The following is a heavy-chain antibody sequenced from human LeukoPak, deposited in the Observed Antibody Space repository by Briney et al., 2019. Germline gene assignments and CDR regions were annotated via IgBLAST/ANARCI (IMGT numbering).Heavy chain of an antibody. CDR3: VKDGPITGIYLRA. V-gene: IGHV3-23*01. CDR1: GFTFSDYV. Sequence: AGGSLRLSCTASGFTFSDYVMNWVRQAPGKGLEWVSVISNANAYTSYTGSVKGRFTISRDNSKDTLYLQMNDLRAEDTAVYYCVKDGPITGIYLRAWGQGTLVTVSS. D-gene: IGHD1-1*01. CDR2: ISNANAYT. J-gene: IGHJ5*02.